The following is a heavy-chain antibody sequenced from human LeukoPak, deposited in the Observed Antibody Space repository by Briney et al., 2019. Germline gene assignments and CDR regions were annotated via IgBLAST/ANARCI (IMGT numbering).Heavy chain of an antibody. V-gene: IGHV1-24*01. D-gene: IGHD3-10*01. CDR3: ATGGITMVRGVLYYFDY. CDR2: FDPEDGET. Sequence: ASVKVSCKVSGYTLTELSMHWVRQAPGKGLEWMGGFDPEDGETIYAQKFRGRVTMTEDTSTDTAYMELSSLRSEDTAVYYCATGGITMVRGVLYYFDYWGQGTLVTVSS. J-gene: IGHJ4*02. CDR1: GYTLTELS.